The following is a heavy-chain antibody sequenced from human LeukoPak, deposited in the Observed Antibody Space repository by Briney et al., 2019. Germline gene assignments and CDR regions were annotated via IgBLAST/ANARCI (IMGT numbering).Heavy chain of an antibody. CDR3: ASQGYYYGSGNQRTADY. CDR2: INTNTGNP. CDR1: GYTFTSYA. V-gene: IGHV7-4-1*02. J-gene: IGHJ4*02. Sequence: ASVKVSCKASGYTFTSYAMNWVRQAPGQGLEWMGWINTNTGNPTYAQGFTGRFVFSLDTSVSTAYLQISSLKAEDTAVYYCASQGYYYGSGNQRTADYWGQGTLVTVSS. D-gene: IGHD3-10*01.